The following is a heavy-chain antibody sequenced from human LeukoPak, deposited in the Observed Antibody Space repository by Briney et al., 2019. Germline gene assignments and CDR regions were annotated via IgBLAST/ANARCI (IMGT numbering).Heavy chain of an antibody. Sequence: GGSLRLSCAASEFTFSSYGMHWVRQAPGKGLEWVAFIRYDGSSKYYIDTVKGRFTISRDNSKNTMYLQMNSVRAEDTAVYYCAKDLEYSGSGTRGTFDFWGKGTLVTVSS. CDR3: AKDLEYSGSGTRGTFDF. CDR1: EFTFSSYG. CDR2: IRYDGSSK. V-gene: IGHV3-30*02. D-gene: IGHD3-10*01. J-gene: IGHJ4*02.